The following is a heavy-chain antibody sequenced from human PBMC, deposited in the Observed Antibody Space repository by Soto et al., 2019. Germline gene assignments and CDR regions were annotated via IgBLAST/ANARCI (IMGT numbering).Heavy chain of an antibody. J-gene: IGHJ3*02. D-gene: IGHD3-16*01. CDR1: GYTFTSYG. Sequence: ASVKVSCKASGYTFTSYGISWVRQAPGQGLEWMGWISAYNVNTNYAQKLQGRVTMTTDTSTSTAYMELRSLRSDDTAVYYCARGYYDYIWDAFDIWGQGTMVTVSS. CDR2: ISAYNVNT. V-gene: IGHV1-18*01. CDR3: ARGYYDYIWDAFDI.